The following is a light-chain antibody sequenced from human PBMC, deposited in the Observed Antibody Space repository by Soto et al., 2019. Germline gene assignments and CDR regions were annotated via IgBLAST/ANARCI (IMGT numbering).Light chain of an antibody. CDR2: GAS. J-gene: IGKJ4*01. Sequence: EIVLTQSPATLSLSRRERSTLAFSSIQSVSSSYLAWYRQKPGQAPRLLXYGASSRATGIPDRFSGSGSGTDFTLTISSLEPEDFAVYYCQQRSNWPSLTFGGGTKVDIK. CDR1: QSVSSSY. CDR3: QQRSNWPSLT. V-gene: IGKV3D-20*02.